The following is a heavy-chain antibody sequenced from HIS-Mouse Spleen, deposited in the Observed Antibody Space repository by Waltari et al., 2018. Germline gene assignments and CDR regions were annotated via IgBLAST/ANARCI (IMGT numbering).Heavy chain of an antibody. CDR3: ARPTPNWYFDL. CDR1: GYTCTSYV. CDR2: ISAYNGNT. Sequence: QVQLVQSGAEVKKPGAAVKVSCKASGYTCTSYVISRGRQAPGQGLEWMGWISAYNGNTNYAQKLQGRVTMTTDTSTSTAYMELRSLRSDDTAVYYCARPTPNWYFDLWGRGTLVTVSS. V-gene: IGHV1-18*01. J-gene: IGHJ2*01.